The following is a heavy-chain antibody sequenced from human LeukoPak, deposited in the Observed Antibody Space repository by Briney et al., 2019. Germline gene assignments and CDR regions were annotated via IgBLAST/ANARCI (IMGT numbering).Heavy chain of an antibody. D-gene: IGHD6-13*01. CDR1: GFTFSSHG. Sequence: PGGSLRLSCAASGFTFSSHGMNWVRQAPGKGLEWVSGIIPSGHTTYYADSVKGRFTISRDNSKNTLYLQMNSLRAEDTAVYYCASGRTAGYYWGQGTLVTVSS. CDR3: ASGRTAGYY. V-gene: IGHV3-23*01. CDR2: IIPSGHTT. J-gene: IGHJ4*02.